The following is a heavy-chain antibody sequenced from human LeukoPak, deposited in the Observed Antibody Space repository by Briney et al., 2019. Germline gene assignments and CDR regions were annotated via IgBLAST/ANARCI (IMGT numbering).Heavy chain of an antibody. D-gene: IGHD4-17*01. CDR2: IYYSGST. V-gene: IGHV4-39*07. CDR3: ARDLSPTVSGRINYYYGMDV. CDR1: GGSISSSSYY. J-gene: IGHJ6*02. Sequence: SETLSLTCTVSGGSISSSSYYWGWIRQPPGKGLEWIGSIYYSGSTYYNPSLKSRVTISVDTSKNQFSLKLSSVTAADTAVYYCARDLSPTVSGRINYYYGMDVWGQGTTVTVSS.